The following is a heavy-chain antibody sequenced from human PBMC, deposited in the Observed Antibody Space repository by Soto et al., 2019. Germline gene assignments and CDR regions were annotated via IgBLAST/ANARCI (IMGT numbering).Heavy chain of an antibody. D-gene: IGHD6-13*01. Sequence: SETLSLTCAVSGASISISNWCTCVRQPPGKGVEWIGEISHSGSTNYNPSLKSRITISVDRSKKQFSLELRSVTAADTAAYYCARSPSSSWYGGGAFEIWGHGTMVTVSS. CDR3: ARSPSSSWYGGGAFEI. V-gene: IGHV4-4*02. CDR2: ISHSGST. CDR1: GASISISNW. J-gene: IGHJ3*02.